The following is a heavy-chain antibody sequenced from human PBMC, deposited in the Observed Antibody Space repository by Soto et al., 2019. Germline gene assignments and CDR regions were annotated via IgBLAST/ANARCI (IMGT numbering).Heavy chain of an antibody. V-gene: IGHV3-73*01. Sequence: GGSLRLSCAASGFTFSGSAVHWVRQASGKGLEWVGRIRNKASSYATGYAASVKGRFTISRDDSKNTAYLQMNSLKTEDTAVYYCTRVSVTPFDYWGQGTLVTVSS. D-gene: IGHD4-17*01. J-gene: IGHJ4*02. CDR1: GFTFSGSA. CDR2: IRNKASSYAT. CDR3: TRVSVTPFDY.